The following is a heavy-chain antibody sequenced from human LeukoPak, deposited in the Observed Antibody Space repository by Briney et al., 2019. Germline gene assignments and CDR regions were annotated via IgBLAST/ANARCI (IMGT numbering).Heavy chain of an antibody. Sequence: PSETLSLTCAVYSGSFSGYYWSWIRQPPGKGLEWIGEIIHSGSTNSNPSLKSRVTLSVDTSKNQFSLKLSSVTAADTAVYYCATSLYNWNYADAFDIWAQGTMVTVSS. CDR3: ATSLYNWNYADAFDI. CDR2: IIHSGST. V-gene: IGHV4-34*12. D-gene: IGHD1-7*01. J-gene: IGHJ3*02. CDR1: SGSFSGYY.